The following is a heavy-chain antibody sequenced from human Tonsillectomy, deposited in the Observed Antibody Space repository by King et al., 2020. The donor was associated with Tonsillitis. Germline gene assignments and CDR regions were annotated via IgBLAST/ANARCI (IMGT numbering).Heavy chain of an antibody. CDR1: RFTFDDYA. CDR2: ISWNSGSI. V-gene: IGHV3-9*01. Sequence: VQLVESGGGLVQPGRSLRLSCAASRFTFDDYAMHWVRQAPGKGLEWVSGISWNSGSIGYADSVKGRFTISRDNAKNSLYLQMNSLRAEDTAVYYCAKDIRREPRGGRDGWGQGTTGTV. D-gene: IGHD3-16*01. CDR3: AKDIRREPRGGRDG. J-gene: IGHJ6*02.